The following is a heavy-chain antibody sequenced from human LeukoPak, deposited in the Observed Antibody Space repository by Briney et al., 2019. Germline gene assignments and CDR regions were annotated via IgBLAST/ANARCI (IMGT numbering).Heavy chain of an antibody. Sequence: ASVKVSCKASGFTFTTSAVQWVRQARGQRLEWIGRIVVGSVNTDHAQKFQGRLTITRDISTSTAYMELSSLTSDDTAVYYCAAVPNANAWYWDDAFDIWGQGTMVTVSS. CDR1: GFTFTTSA. CDR2: IVVGSVNT. CDR3: AAVPNANAWYWDDAFDI. J-gene: IGHJ3*02. D-gene: IGHD2-8*02. V-gene: IGHV1-58*01.